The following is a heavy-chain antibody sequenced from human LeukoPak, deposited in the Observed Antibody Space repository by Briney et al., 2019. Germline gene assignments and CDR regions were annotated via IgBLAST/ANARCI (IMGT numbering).Heavy chain of an antibody. V-gene: IGHV3-11*06. Sequence: SSSSYTNYADSVKGRFTISSDNAKNSLYLQMNSLRAEDTAVYYCARDGYSSSWYWFDYWGQGTLVTVSS. CDR3: ARDGYSSSWYWFDY. CDR2: SSSYT. D-gene: IGHD6-13*01. J-gene: IGHJ4*02.